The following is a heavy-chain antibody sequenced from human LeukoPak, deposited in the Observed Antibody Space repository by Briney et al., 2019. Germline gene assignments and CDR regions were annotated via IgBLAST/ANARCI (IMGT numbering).Heavy chain of an antibody. CDR3: AGEKFDI. CDR1: GFTFSSYS. CDR2: ISKDGSMR. Sequence: GGSLRLSCAASGFTFSSYSMSWVRQAPGKGLEWVAIISKDGSMRYYADSVKGRFTVSRDNSNNAVYLQMNSLKSEDTAVYYCAGEKFDIWGRGTMVTVSA. V-gene: IGHV3-30*04. J-gene: IGHJ3*02.